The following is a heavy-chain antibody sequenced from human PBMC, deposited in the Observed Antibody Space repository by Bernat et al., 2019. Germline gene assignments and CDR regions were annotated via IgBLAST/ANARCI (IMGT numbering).Heavy chain of an antibody. CDR2: IYYSGST. D-gene: IGHD2-2*01. CDR3: ARDRRGYASHYYYYGMDV. J-gene: IGHJ6*02. CDR1: GGSISSGGYY. Sequence: QVQLQESGPGLVKPSQTLSITCTVSGGSISSGGYYWSWIRQHPGKGLEWIGYIYYSGSTYYNPSLKSRVTISVDTSKNQFSLKLSSVTAADTAVYYCARDRRGYASHYYYYGMDVWGQGTTVTVSS. V-gene: IGHV4-31*03.